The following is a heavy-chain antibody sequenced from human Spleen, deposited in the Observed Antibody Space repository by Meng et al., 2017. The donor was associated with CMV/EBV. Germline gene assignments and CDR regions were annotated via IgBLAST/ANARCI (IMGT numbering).Heavy chain of an antibody. D-gene: IGHD2-15*01. CDR3: ARLEPSSGVVVSAAWTSGWLN. CDR1: GFTFSSSG. J-gene: IGHJ4*02. Sequence: GGSLRLSCAASGFTFSSSGLHWVRQAPGKGLEWVAFIRNDGSNKYYADSVKGRFTISRDNAKNSLYLQMDSLRAEDTAAYYCARLEPSSGVVVSAAWTSGWLNWGQGTLVTSPQ. CDR2: IRNDGSNK. V-gene: IGHV3-30*02.